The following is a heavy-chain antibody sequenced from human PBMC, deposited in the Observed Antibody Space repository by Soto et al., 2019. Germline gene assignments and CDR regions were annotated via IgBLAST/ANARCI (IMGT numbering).Heavy chain of an antibody. V-gene: IGHV1-46*01. Sequence: GASVKVSCKASGYMLTSYYLHWVRQAPGQGLEWMGIINPSGGSTSYAQNFQGRVAMTRDTSTSTVYMELSSLRSEDTAVYYCARMIVVVADTLVNWFDPWGQGTLVTVSS. CDR2: INPSGGST. CDR1: GYMLTSYY. J-gene: IGHJ5*02. CDR3: ARMIVVVADTLVNWFDP. D-gene: IGHD2-15*01.